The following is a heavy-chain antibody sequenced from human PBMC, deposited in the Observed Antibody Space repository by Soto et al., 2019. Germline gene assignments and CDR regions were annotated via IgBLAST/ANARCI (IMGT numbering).Heavy chain of an antibody. CDR2: INPNVGGT. CDR3: ARGGXXXXRIPYDT. J-gene: IGHJ5*02. Sequence: QVQLVQSGAEVKKPGAAVYVSCKASGYTFTDYYLHWVXXAXGQGLEWMGWINPNVGGTNYARKFQGRLTMTRDTSISTVYMQLTRLRPDDTAKXYCARGGXXXXRIPYDTWGQGTLVTVSS. CDR1: GYTFTDYY. D-gene: IGHD3-16*01. V-gene: IGHV1-2*02.